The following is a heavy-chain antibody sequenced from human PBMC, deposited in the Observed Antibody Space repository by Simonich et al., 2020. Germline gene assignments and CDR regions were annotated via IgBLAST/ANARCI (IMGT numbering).Heavy chain of an antibody. Sequence: QVQLVQSGAEVKKPGASVKVSCKASGYTFTSYGISGVRQAPGQGLEWMGWIRPYNGNTNYEQKLHGRVTMTTDTSTSTAYMELRSLRSDDTAVYYCARSTTGTTAFDIWGQGTMVTVSS. CDR3: ARSTTGTTAFDI. D-gene: IGHD1-1*01. V-gene: IGHV1-18*01. CDR1: GYTFTSYG. CDR2: IRPYNGNT. J-gene: IGHJ3*02.